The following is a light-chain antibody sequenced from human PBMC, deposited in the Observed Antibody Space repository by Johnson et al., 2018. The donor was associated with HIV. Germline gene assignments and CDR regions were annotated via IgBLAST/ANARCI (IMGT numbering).Light chain of an antibody. CDR2: ENN. V-gene: IGLV1-51*02. J-gene: IGLJ1*01. CDR1: SSNIGNSY. Sequence: QSVLTQPPSVSAAPGQKVTISCSGSSSNIGNSYVSWYQQLPGTAPKLLIYENNKRPSGIPDRFSGSKSGTSATLGITGLQTGDEADYYCGTWDSSLSAGFFGTGTKVTVL. CDR3: GTWDSSLSAGF.